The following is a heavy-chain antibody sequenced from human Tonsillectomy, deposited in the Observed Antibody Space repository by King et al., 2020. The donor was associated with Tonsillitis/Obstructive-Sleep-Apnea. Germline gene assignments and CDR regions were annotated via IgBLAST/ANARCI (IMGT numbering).Heavy chain of an antibody. D-gene: IGHD2-15*01. J-gene: IGHJ4*02. CDR2: ISYDGSNK. CDR1: GFTFTSYA. V-gene: IGHV3-33*01. CDR3: AREPRESRGVPTLLLAY. Sequence: VQLVESGGGVVQPGRSLRLSCAASGFTFTSYAMHWVRQAPGKGLECVAVISYDGSNKYYADSVKGRLTISRDNPKDTLYLQMDSLRAEDTAVYYCAREPRESRGVPTLLLAYWGQGTLVTVSS.